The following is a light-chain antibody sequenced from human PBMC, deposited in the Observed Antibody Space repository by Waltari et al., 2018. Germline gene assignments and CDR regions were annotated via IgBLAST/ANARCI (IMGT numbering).Light chain of an antibody. Sequence: QSVLTQPPSVSGTTGQRGTISCAGRSSNIGINTVSWFLQFPGTAPKLLIYANNWWPSGVPDRFSGTKSGTSASLAISGLQSEDDATYYCAAWDDSLNGWVFGGGTKLTVL. J-gene: IGLJ2*01. CDR3: AAWDDSLNGWV. V-gene: IGLV1-44*01. CDR1: SSNIGINT. CDR2: ANN.